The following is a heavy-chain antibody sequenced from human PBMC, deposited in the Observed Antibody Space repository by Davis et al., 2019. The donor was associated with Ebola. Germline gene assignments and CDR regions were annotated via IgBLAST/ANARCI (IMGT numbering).Heavy chain of an antibody. CDR1: GYTFTNYG. D-gene: IGHD2-8*02. CDR2: INPHNGNT. Sequence: ASVKVSCKASGYTFTNYGITWVRQAPGQGLEWMGWINPHNGNTNYAQNVQGRVIMTSDTATTTAYMEVGSLRPEDTAVYYCAKTRSNWWNDALEIWGRGTMVIVSS. V-gene: IGHV1-18*04. J-gene: IGHJ3*02. CDR3: AKTRSNWWNDALEI.